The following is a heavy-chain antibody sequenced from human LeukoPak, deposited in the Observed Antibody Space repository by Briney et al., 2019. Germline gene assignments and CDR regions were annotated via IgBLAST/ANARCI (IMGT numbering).Heavy chain of an antibody. CDR1: GYTFTSYG. J-gene: IGHJ3*02. D-gene: IGHD6-19*01. CDR3: ARDSSGHRGVAFDI. V-gene: IGHV1-18*01. Sequence: GASVKVSCKASGYTFTSYGISWVRQAPAQGLDWMGWISAYNGNTNYAQKLQGRVTMTTDTSTSTAYMELRSLRSDDTAVYYCARDSSGHRGVAFDIWGQGTMVTVSS. CDR2: ISAYNGNT.